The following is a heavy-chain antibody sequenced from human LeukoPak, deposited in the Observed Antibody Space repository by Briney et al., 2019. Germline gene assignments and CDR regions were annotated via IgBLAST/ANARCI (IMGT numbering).Heavy chain of an antibody. D-gene: IGHD6-13*01. V-gene: IGHV1-24*01. CDR3: GVWLAAGRYFGY. CDR2: FDPEDGET. J-gene: IGHJ4*02. CDR1: GYTLTELS. Sequence: ASVKVSCTVSGYTLTELSMHWVRQAPGKGLEWMGGFDPEDGETIYAQKFQGRVTMTEDTSTDTAYMELSSLRSEDTAVYYCGVWLAAGRYFGYWGQGTLVTVSS.